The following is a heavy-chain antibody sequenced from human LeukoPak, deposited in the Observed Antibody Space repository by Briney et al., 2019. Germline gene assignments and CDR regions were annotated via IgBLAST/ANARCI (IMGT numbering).Heavy chain of an antibody. CDR2: IKQDGSEK. V-gene: IGHV3-7*01. Sequence: GGSLRLSCTASGFTFSSYWMSWVRQAPGKGLEWVDTIKQDGSEKYYVDSVKGRFTISRDNAKNSLYLQMNSLRAEDTAVYYCARAPNYGVDYWGQGTLVTVSS. CDR3: ARAPNYGVDY. D-gene: IGHD1-7*01. CDR1: GFTFSSYW. J-gene: IGHJ4*02.